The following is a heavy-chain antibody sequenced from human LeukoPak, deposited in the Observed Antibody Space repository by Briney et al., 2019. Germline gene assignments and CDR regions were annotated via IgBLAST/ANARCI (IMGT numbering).Heavy chain of an antibody. CDR3: ARHQWHYYYYMGV. D-gene: IGHD6-19*01. CDR1: GGSISSSSYY. CDR2: IYYSGDN. J-gene: IGHJ6*03. V-gene: IGHV4-39*01. Sequence: SETLSLTCTVSGGSISSSSYYWSWIRQPPGKGLEWIGSIYYSGDNYYNPSLKSRRVTISVDTSKNQFSLRLSSVTAADTAVYYCARHQWHYYYYMGVWGKGSTVTVSS.